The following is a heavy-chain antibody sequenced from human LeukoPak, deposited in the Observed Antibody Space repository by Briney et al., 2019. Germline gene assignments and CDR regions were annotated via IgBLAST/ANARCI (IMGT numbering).Heavy chain of an antibody. V-gene: IGHV4-59*12. J-gene: IGHJ5*02. CDR2: IYYSGSS. CDR1: GGSLSTYY. Sequence: PSETLSLTCTVSGGSLSTYYWSWIRQPPGKGLEWIGYIYYSGSSNYNPSLKSRVTMSLDTSKNQFSLKLSSVTAADTAVYYCARGERRFRVLTGYYRLPGGSWFDPWGQGTLVTVSS. D-gene: IGHD3-9*01. CDR3: ARGERRFRVLTGYYRLPGGSWFDP.